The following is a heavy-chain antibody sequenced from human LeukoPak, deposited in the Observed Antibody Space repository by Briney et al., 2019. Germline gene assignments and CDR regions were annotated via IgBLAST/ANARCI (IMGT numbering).Heavy chain of an antibody. J-gene: IGHJ4*02. CDR2: IDWDDDK. Sequence: SGPALVKPTQTLTLTCTFSGFSLSTGGLCVSWIRQPPGKALEWLARIDWDDDKYYSTSLKTRLTISKDTSKNQVVLTMTNMDPVDTATYYCARIAYSSSFRYFDYWGQGTLVTVSS. D-gene: IGHD6-13*01. CDR3: ARIAYSSSFRYFDY. CDR1: GFSLSTGGLC. V-gene: IGHV2-70*11.